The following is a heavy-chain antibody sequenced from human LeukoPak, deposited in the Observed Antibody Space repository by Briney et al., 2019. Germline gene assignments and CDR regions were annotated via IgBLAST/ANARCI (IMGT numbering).Heavy chain of an antibody. V-gene: IGHV4-61*02. D-gene: IGHD6-6*01. Sequence: PSQTLSLTCTVSGGSISSGSYYWSWIRQPAGKGLEWIGRIYTSGSTNYNPSLKSRVTISVDTSKNQFSLKLSSVTAADTAVYYCARNEYSSSDLYFDYWGQGTLVTVSS. J-gene: IGHJ4*02. CDR1: GGSISSGSYY. CDR3: ARNEYSSSDLYFDY. CDR2: IYTSGST.